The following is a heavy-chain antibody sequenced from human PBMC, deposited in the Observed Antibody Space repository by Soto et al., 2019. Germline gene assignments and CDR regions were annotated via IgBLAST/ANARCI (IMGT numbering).Heavy chain of an antibody. J-gene: IGHJ5*02. Sequence: QVQLVQSGAEVKKPGASVKVSCKASGYTFTSYGISWVRQAPGQGLEWMGWISTYNGNTNFTQKLQGRVTMTTDTSPSTASMELRSLRSDDTAVYYCARDREYNWNYNWFDPWGQGTLVTVSS. D-gene: IGHD1-7*01. CDR3: ARDREYNWNYNWFDP. CDR1: GYTFTSYG. V-gene: IGHV1-18*01. CDR2: ISTYNGNT.